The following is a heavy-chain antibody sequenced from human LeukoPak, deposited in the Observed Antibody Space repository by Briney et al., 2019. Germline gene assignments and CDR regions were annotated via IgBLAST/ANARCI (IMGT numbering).Heavy chain of an antibody. Sequence: GGSLRLSCTASGFTFSSYWMHWVRQAPGKGLVWVSRINSDGGSTSYAHSVRGRFTISRDNAKNTLYLQMNSLRAEDTAVYYCARVLGGWYEGGNFDYWGQGTLVTVSS. CDR2: INSDGGST. D-gene: IGHD6-19*01. CDR3: ARVLGGWYEGGNFDY. CDR1: GFTFSSYW. J-gene: IGHJ4*02. V-gene: IGHV3-74*01.